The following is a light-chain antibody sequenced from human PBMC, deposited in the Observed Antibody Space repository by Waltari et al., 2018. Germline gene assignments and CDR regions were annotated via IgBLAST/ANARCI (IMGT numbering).Light chain of an antibody. CDR1: SSDVGAYHY. V-gene: IGLV2-14*03. Sequence: QSALTQPASVSGSPGQSITPPCTGTSSDVGAYHYVSWYQQHPGKAPKLMISAVSDRPSGVSNRFSGSKSGNTASLIISGLQAEDEADYFCMSYTSSSSWIFGGGTKLTVL. CDR3: MSYTSSSSWI. CDR2: AVS. J-gene: IGLJ2*01.